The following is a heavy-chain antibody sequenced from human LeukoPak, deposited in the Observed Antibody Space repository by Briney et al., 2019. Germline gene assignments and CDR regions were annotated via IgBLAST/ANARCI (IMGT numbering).Heavy chain of an antibody. V-gene: IGHV3-53*01. CDR2: MYGGGAT. D-gene: IGHD1-14*01. CDR1: GFSVSSNH. Sequence: PGGSLRLSCTASGFSVSSNHMSWVRQAPGKGLEWVSLMYGGGATSYAESVKGRFTISRDNAKSILYLQMNNLRAEDTAMYFCARGGVNPVDHWGQGTLVTVSS. CDR3: ARGGVNPVDH. J-gene: IGHJ4*02.